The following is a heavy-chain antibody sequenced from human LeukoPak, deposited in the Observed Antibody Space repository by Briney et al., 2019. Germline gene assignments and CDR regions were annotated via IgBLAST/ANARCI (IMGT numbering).Heavy chain of an antibody. D-gene: IGHD6-13*01. V-gene: IGHV3-23*01. J-gene: IGHJ4*02. CDR1: GFTFSSYA. Sequence: GGSLRLSCAASGFTFSSYAMSWVRQAPGKGLEWVSAISGSGGNTYYADSGKGRFTISRDNSKNTLYLQMNSLRAEDTAVYYCAKDHSSSWYYFDYWGQGTLVTVSS. CDR3: AKDHSSSWYYFDY. CDR2: ISGSGGNT.